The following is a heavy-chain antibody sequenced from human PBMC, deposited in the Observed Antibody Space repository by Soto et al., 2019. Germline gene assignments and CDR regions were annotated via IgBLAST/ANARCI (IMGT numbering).Heavy chain of an antibody. CDR3: ARRPHYGDYDYNYGMDV. Sequence: PGESLKISCKGSGYSSTSYWIGWVRQMPGKGLEWMGIIYPGDSDTRYSPSFQGQVTISADKSISTAYVQWSSLKASDTAMYYCARRPHYGDYDYNYGMDVWGQGTTLTASS. CDR1: GYSSTSYW. D-gene: IGHD4-17*01. V-gene: IGHV5-51*01. J-gene: IGHJ6*02. CDR2: IYPGDSDT.